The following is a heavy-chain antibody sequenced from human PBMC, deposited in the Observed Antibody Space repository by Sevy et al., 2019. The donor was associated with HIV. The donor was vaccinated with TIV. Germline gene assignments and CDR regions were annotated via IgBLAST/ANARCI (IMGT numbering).Heavy chain of an antibody. J-gene: IGHJ4*02. CDR3: GLASGYCTGVLY. Sequence: GGSLRLSCAASGFTFSSYWMSWVRQAPGKGLEWVANIKQDGSEKYYVDSVKGRFTISSDNAKNSLYLQMNSLRAEDTAVYYCGLASGYCTGVLYWGQGTLVTVSS. V-gene: IGHV3-7*03. D-gene: IGHD3-3*01. CDR1: GFTFSSYW. CDR2: IKQDGSEK.